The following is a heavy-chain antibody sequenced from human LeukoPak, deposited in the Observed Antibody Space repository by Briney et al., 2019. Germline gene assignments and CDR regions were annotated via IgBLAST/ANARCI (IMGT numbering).Heavy chain of an antibody. J-gene: IGHJ4*02. Sequence: PSQTLSLTCAVSGDPISIGDYPWTWIRQPPGKGREWIGYIYHSGSTYYNPSLKSRVTISVDRSKNQLSLKLSSGPAADTAVYYCARGGDLAYFDYWGQGTLVTVSS. D-gene: IGHD3-16*01. CDR2: IYHSGST. CDR1: GDPISIGDYP. CDR3: ARGGDLAYFDY. V-gene: IGHV4-30-2*01.